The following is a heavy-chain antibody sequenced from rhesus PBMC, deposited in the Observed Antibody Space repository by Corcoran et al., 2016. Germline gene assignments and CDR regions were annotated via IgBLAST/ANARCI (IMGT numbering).Heavy chain of an antibody. CDR1: GGSISSNY. CDR2: SYGSGSST. J-gene: IGHJ4*01. D-gene: IGHD3-16*01. V-gene: IGHV4S11*01. CDR3: ARQGAYYSGSYYYFLDY. Sequence: QVQLQESGPGLVKPSETLSLTCAVSGGSISSNYWCWTRQPPGEGLGGIGYSYGSGSSTHSNPSLKSRVTLSVDTSKNQFSLKLSSVTAADPAVYYCARQGAYYSGSYYYFLDYWGQGVLVTVSS.